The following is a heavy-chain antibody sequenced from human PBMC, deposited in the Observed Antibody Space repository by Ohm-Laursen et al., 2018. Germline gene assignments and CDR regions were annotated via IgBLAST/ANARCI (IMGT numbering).Heavy chain of an antibody. CDR2: IWYDGSNK. J-gene: IGHJ4*02. D-gene: IGHD2-2*01. Sequence: SLRLSCAASGFTFSSYGMHWVRQAPGKGLEWVAVIWYDGSNKYYADSVKGRFTISRDNTKNTLYLQMNSLRAEDTAVYYCASRSPALDYWGQGTPVTVSS. V-gene: IGHV3-33*08. CDR3: ASRSPALDY. CDR1: GFTFSSYG.